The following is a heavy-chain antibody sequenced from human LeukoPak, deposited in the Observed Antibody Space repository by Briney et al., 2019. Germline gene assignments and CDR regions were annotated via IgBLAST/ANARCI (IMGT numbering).Heavy chain of an antibody. CDR2: ISYDGSNK. CDR1: GFTFSSYA. J-gene: IGHJ3*02. D-gene: IGHD1-26*01. V-gene: IGHV3-30-3*01. Sequence: GRSLRLSCAASGFTFSSYAMHWVRQAPGKGLEWVAVISYDGSNKYYADSVKGRFTISRDNSKNTLYLQMNSLRAEDTAVYYCARDRGSGSYPKPDDAFDIWGQGTMVTVSS. CDR3: ARDRGSGSYPKPDDAFDI.